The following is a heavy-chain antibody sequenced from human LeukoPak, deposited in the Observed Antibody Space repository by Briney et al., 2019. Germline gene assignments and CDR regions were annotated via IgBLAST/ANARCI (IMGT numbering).Heavy chain of an antibody. J-gene: IGHJ4*02. Sequence: PGRSLRLSCAASGFTFSSYGMHWVRQAPGKGLEWVAVIWYDGSNKYYADSVKGRFTISRDNSKNTLYLQMNSLRAEDTAVYYCARERQGIAEAGYFDYWGQGTLVTASP. V-gene: IGHV3-33*01. CDR2: IWYDGSNK. D-gene: IGHD6-19*01. CDR1: GFTFSSYG. CDR3: ARERQGIAEAGYFDY.